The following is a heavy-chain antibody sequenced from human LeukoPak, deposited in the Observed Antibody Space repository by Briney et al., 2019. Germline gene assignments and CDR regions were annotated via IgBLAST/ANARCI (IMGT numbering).Heavy chain of an antibody. J-gene: IGHJ4*02. D-gene: IGHD6-19*01. Sequence: SETLSLTCAVSGGSISSSNWWSWVRQPPGKGLEWIGEIYHSGSTNYNPSLKSRVTISVDKSKNQFSLKLSSVTAADTAVYYCARDYSSGGFKVGFDYWGQGTLVTVSS. V-gene: IGHV4-4*02. CDR3: ARDYSSGGFKVGFDY. CDR1: GGSISSSNW. CDR2: IYHSGST.